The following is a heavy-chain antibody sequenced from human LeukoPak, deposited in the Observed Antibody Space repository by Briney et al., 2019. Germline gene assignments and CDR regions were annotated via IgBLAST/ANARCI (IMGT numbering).Heavy chain of an antibody. CDR3: ARRGSRAVAAPYYFDY. CDR2: INHSGST. CDR1: GGSFNGYY. V-gene: IGHV4-34*01. D-gene: IGHD6-19*01. J-gene: IGHJ4*02. Sequence: SETLSLTCAVYGGSFNGYYWSWIRQPPGKGLEWIGEINHSGSTNYNPSLKSRVTISVDTSKNQFSLKLSSVTAADTAVYYCARRGSRAVAAPYYFDYWGQGTLVTVSS.